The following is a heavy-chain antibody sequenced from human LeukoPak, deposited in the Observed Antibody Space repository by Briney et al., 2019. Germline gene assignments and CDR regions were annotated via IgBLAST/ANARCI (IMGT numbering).Heavy chain of an antibody. V-gene: IGHV3-23*01. CDR1: GFTFSGYA. Sequence: GGSLRLSCAASGFTFSGYAMSWVRQAPGKGLDWVSAISGSGGSTYYADSVRGRFTISRDNSKNTLYLQMNSLRAEDTAVYYCAKDSSSWSYYYYYYGMDVWGQGTTVTVSS. CDR2: ISGSGGST. J-gene: IGHJ6*02. CDR3: AKDSSSWSYYYYYYGMDV. D-gene: IGHD6-13*01.